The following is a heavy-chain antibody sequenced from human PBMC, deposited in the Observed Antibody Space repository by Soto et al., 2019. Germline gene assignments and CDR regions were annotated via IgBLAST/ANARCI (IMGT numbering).Heavy chain of an antibody. CDR3: ARLMDPYSGPHLDI. J-gene: IGHJ3*02. V-gene: IGHV1-2*02. CDR2: INPNTGGT. CDR1: GYTFTGYY. D-gene: IGHD1-26*01. Sequence: VASVKVSCKASGYTFTGYYIHWVRQVPGQGLEWMGWINPNTGGTNYAQKFQGRVTMTRDTSISTAYMELSTLKSDDAAVYYCARLMDPYSGPHLDIWGQGXMVTVSS.